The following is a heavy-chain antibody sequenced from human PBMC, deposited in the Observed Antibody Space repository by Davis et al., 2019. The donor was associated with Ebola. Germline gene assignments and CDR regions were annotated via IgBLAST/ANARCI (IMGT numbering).Heavy chain of an antibody. CDR1: GFTFSSYA. Sequence: GESLKISCAASGFTFSSYAMSWVRQAPGKGLEWVSVIYSGGSTYYADSVKGRFTISRDNSKNTLYLQMNSLRAEDTAVYYCAKGSVLQGSSAFDYWGQGTLVTVSS. J-gene: IGHJ4*02. D-gene: IGHD2-8*01. CDR3: AKGSVLQGSSAFDY. V-gene: IGHV3-23*03. CDR2: IYSGGST.